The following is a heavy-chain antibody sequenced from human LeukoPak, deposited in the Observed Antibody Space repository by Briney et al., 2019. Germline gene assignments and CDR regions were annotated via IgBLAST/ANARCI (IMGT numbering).Heavy chain of an antibody. D-gene: IGHD3-10*01. CDR3: ARDFHITMVRGVISSVFDY. Sequence: PGGSLRLSCAASGFTFSSYAMHWVRQAPGKGLEWVAVISYDGSNKYYADSVKGRFTISRDNSKNTLYLQMNSPRAEDTAVYYCARDFHITMVRGVISSVFDYWGQGTLVTVSS. V-gene: IGHV3-30-3*01. CDR1: GFTFSSYA. CDR2: ISYDGSNK. J-gene: IGHJ4*02.